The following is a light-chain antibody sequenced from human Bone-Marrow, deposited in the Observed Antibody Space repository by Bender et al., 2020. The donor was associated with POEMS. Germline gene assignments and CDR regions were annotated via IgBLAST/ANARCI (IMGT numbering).Light chain of an antibody. CDR3: SSYAGDNSWV. CDR2: EVT. Sequence: QSALTQPASVSGSPGQSITISCTGTSNDVGGYNYVSWYQQHSGKAPKVIIDEVTKRPSGVPDRFSGSKSGNTASMTVSGLQAEDETDYYCSSYAGDNSWVFGGGTKLTVL. V-gene: IGLV2-8*01. CDR1: SNDVGGYNY. J-gene: IGLJ3*02.